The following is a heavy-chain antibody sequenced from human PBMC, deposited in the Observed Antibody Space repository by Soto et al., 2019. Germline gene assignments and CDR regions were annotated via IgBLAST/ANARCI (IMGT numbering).Heavy chain of an antibody. J-gene: IGHJ4*02. CDR3: AKESMPEHYGDTLFDY. CDR2: FSAGGRA. V-gene: IGHV3-23*01. D-gene: IGHD4-17*01. CDR1: GFSFANYA. Sequence: EVQLLASGGGLVQRGGSLGLSCEASGFSFANYALSWVRQAPGKGLEWVATFSAGGRAYYADSVKGRFTIAKDISKNTMHLQASSLRADDTAVYYWAKESMPEHYGDTLFDYWGQGTRVTVSS.